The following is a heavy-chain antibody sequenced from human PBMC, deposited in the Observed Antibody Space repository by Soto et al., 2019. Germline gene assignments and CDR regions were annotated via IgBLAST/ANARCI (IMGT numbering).Heavy chain of an antibody. CDR1: GFTFSSHS. V-gene: IGHV3-48*01. D-gene: IGHD3-16*02. J-gene: IGHJ6*03. CDR2: ISSTSFTI. CDR3: TKDHRYGDRYNYYYMDV. Sequence: EVQVVESGGGLVQAGGSLRLSCEASGFTFSSHSMNWVRQAPGKGLEWLSYISSTSFTIPYADSVKGRFTISRDNAKNSLYLPMNSLRGEDTDVYFCTKDHRYGDRYNYYYMDVWGKGTTVPVSS.